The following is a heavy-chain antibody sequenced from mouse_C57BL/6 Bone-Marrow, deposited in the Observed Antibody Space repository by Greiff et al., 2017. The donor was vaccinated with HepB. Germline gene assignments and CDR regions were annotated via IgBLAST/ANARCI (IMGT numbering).Heavy chain of an antibody. CDR3: ASPNYGSRDYAMDY. CDR2: ISSGSSTI. Sequence: EVKLVESGGGLVKPGGSLKLSCAASGFTFSDYGMHWVRQAPEKGLEWVAYISSGSSTIYYADTVKGRFTISRDNAKNTLFLQMTRLRSEDTAMYYCASPNYGSRDYAMDYWGQGTSVTVSS. D-gene: IGHD1-1*01. CDR1: GFTFSDYG. J-gene: IGHJ4*01. V-gene: IGHV5-17*01.